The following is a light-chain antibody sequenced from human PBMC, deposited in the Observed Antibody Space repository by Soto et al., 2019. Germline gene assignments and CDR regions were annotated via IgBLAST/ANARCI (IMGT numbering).Light chain of an antibody. CDR2: EVS. J-gene: IGLJ1*01. CDR3: GSYAGSISYV. CDR1: SSDVDSYNY. V-gene: IGLV2-8*01. Sequence: QSALTQPPSASGSPGQSVTISCTGTSSDVDSYNYVSWYQQHPGKAPKLIIYEVSKRPSGVPDRFSGSKSGNTASLTVSGLQTEDDADYYCGSYAGSISYVFGTGTKLTVL.